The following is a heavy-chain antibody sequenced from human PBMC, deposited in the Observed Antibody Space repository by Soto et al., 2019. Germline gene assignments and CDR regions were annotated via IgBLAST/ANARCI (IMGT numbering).Heavy chain of an antibody. CDR1: GYTFNSYG. Sequence: ASVKVSCKASGYTFNSYGFSWVRQAPGQGLESMGWISAYNGNRRYAQKFQGRVTLTTDTSTSTGYMELRSLRSDDTAVYYCVRDTPDGMDHWGQGTLVTVSS. V-gene: IGHV1-18*01. D-gene: IGHD2-2*03. J-gene: IGHJ4*02. CDR3: VRDTPDGMDH. CDR2: ISAYNGNR.